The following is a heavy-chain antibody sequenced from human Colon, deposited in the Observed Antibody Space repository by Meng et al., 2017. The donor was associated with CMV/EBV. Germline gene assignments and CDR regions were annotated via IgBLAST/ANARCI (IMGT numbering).Heavy chain of an antibody. CDR3: TKLMGNTRVDH. CDR2: IDSSGA. J-gene: IGHJ5*02. CDR1: GFTLRNSA. D-gene: IGHD5-24*01. V-gene: IGHV3-23*05. Sequence: GGSLRLSCAASGFTLRNSAMAWVRQAPGKGLEWVSTIDSSGAYIADSVKGRFTVSRDNFKNTLDLQMNSLRVEDAATYYCTKLMGNTRVDHWGQGTQVTVSS.